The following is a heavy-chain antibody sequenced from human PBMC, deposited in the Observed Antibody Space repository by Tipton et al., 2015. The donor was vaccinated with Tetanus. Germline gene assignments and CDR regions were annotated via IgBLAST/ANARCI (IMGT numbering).Heavy chain of an antibody. D-gene: IGHD6-19*01. CDR1: GFTFNSYA. V-gene: IGHV3-23*01. CDR2: ISGRAEGS. CDR3: VRDGGSSGWLAY. J-gene: IGHJ4*02. Sequence: SLRLSCAASGFTFNSYAMTWVRQAPGRGLEWISSISGRAEGSYYADSVKGRFTISRDNAKNFLYLQMNSLRVEDTAVYYCVRDGGSSGWLAYWGQGILVTVSS.